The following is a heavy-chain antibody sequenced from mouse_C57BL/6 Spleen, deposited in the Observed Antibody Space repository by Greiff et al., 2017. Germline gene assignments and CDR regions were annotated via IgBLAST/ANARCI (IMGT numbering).Heavy chain of an antibody. D-gene: IGHD2-4*01. V-gene: IGHV5-6*01. CDR1: GFTFSSYG. J-gene: IGHJ3*01. CDR2: ISSGGSYT. CDR3: ARHHTYEYGRGAFAY. Sequence: EVQLQESGGDLVKPGGSLKLSCEASGFTFSSYGMSWVRQTPDKRLEWVATISSGGSYTYYPGSVKGRFTISRDNAKSTVYLQMSSLKSEDTALYFCARHHTYEYGRGAFAYWGPRALVTV.